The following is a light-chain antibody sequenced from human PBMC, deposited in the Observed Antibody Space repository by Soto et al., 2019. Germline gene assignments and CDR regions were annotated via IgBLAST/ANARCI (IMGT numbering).Light chain of an antibody. V-gene: IGLV1-51*01. CDR2: DDN. CDR1: SPNIGGNS. J-gene: IGLJ1*01. Sequence: HSVLTQPPSVSAAPGQKVTISCSGSSPNIGGNSVSWYQQLPGTAPKLLIYDDNKRPSGIPDRFSGSKSGTSATLGITGFQTGDEADYYCGSWDSSLSAYVFGTGTKATVL. CDR3: GSWDSSLSAYV.